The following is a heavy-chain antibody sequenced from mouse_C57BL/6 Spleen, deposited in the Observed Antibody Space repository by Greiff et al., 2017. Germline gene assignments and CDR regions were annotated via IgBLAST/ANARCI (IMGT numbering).Heavy chain of an antibody. Sequence: VKLMESGPGLVAPSQSLSITCTVSGFSLTSYAISWVRQPPGKGLEWLGVIWTGGGTNYNSALKSRLSISKDNSKSQVFLKMNSLQTDDTARYYCARNDDYDVGYAMDYWGQGTSVTVSS. D-gene: IGHD2-4*01. CDR2: IWTGGGT. CDR1: GFSLTSYA. CDR3: ARNDDYDVGYAMDY. J-gene: IGHJ4*01. V-gene: IGHV2-9-1*01.